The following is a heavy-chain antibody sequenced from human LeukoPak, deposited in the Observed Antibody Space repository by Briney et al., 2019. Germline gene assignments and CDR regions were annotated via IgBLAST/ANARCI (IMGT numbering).Heavy chain of an antibody. D-gene: IGHD3-22*01. CDR1: GFTFSSYA. Sequence: GGSLRLSCAASGFTFSSYAMSWVRQAPGKGLEWVSAMSGGGGSTNYADAVKGRFTISRDNSKNTLYLQMNSLRAEDTAVYYCARGSTYYDSSGQVPFDYWGQGTLVTVSS. CDR2: MSGGGGST. J-gene: IGHJ4*02. V-gene: IGHV3-23*01. CDR3: ARGSTYYDSSGQVPFDY.